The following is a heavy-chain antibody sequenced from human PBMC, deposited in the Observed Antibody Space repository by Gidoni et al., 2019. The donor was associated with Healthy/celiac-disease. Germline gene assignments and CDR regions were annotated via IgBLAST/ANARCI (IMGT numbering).Heavy chain of an antibody. J-gene: IGHJ6*02. CDR3: ARTPQLGINSYGMDV. CDR2: IIPIFGTA. V-gene: IGHV1-69*01. D-gene: IGHD7-27*01. CDR1: GGPFSRYA. Sequence: QVQLVQSGAEVKKPGSSVQVSCKASGGPFSRYAISWVRQAPGQGLEWMGGIIPIFGTANYAQKFQGRVTITADESTSTAYMELSSLRSEDTAVYYCARTPQLGINSYGMDVWGQGTTVTVSS.